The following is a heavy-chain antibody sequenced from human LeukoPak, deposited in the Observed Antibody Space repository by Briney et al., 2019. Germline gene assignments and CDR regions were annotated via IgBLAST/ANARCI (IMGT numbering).Heavy chain of an antibody. D-gene: IGHD4/OR15-4a*01. J-gene: IGHJ4*02. Sequence: GGSLRLSCGASGFTFSAYPIHWVRQAPGKGLEWVAVISYDGINKYYADSVKGRFTISRDNSKNTLYLQMNSLRGDDTAVYYCARGRWMVPYYFDYWGQGTLVTVSS. CDR3: ARGRWMVPYYFDY. CDR1: GFTFSAYP. CDR2: ISYDGINK. V-gene: IGHV3-30-3*01.